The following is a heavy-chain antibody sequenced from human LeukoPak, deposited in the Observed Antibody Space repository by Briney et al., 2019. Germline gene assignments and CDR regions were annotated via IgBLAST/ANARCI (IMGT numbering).Heavy chain of an antibody. CDR1: GFTFSSYS. V-gene: IGHV3-21*01. Sequence: GGSLRLSCAASGFTFSSYSMNWVRQAPGKGLEWVSSISSSSSYIYYADSVRGRFTISRDNAKNSLYLQMNSLRAEDTAVYYCAGEGYDFWSGYYNSFDYWGQGTLVTVSS. J-gene: IGHJ4*02. CDR2: ISSSSSYI. CDR3: AGEGYDFWSGYYNSFDY. D-gene: IGHD3-3*01.